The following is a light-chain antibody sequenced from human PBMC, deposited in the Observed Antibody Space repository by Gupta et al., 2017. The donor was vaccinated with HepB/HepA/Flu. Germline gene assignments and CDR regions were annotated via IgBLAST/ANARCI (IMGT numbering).Light chain of an antibody. V-gene: IGKV1-39*01. CDR3: QQSYSKPYT. CDR2: AAS. CDR1: QSISSY. Sequence: DIQMTQSPSSLSASVGDRVTITCRASQSISSYLNWYQQKPGKAPKLLIYAASSLQSGVPSRFSGSGSGTDFTLTISSLQPEDFATYYCQQSYSKPYTFGQGTKVEIK. J-gene: IGKJ1*01.